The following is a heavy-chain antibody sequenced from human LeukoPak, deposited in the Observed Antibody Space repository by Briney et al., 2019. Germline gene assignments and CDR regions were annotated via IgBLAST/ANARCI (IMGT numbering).Heavy chain of an antibody. J-gene: IGHJ4*02. V-gene: IGHV3-7*01. Sequence: GGSLRLSCAASGFTFSSYWMSWVRQAPGKGLEWVANIKQDGSEKYYVDSVKGRFTISRDNAKNSLYLQMNSLRAEDTAVYYCARDGSSRWLQLLSSDYWGQGTLVTVSS. CDR2: IKQDGSEK. CDR1: GFTFSSYW. CDR3: ARDGSSRWLQLLSSDY. D-gene: IGHD5-24*01.